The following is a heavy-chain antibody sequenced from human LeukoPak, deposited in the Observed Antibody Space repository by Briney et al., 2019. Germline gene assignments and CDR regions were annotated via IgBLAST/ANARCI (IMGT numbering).Heavy chain of an antibody. J-gene: IGHJ4*02. D-gene: IGHD6-6*01. Sequence: GTSVKVSCKASGFTFTSYAMKWVRQARGQGLEWMGWIVVSSGKTNYAQKFQESVTITSDMSTRTAYMELSSLRSEDTPVYYCAADRASIAARPSGPWGQGTLVTVSS. CDR3: AADRASIAARPSGP. CDR2: IVVSSGKT. V-gene: IGHV1-58*02. CDR1: GFTFTSYA.